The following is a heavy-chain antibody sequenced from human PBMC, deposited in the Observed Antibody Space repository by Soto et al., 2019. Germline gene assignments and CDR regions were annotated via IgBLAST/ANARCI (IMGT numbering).Heavy chain of an antibody. CDR2: IYYSGST. V-gene: IGHV4-31*03. D-gene: IGHD3-22*01. J-gene: IGHJ4*02. Sequence: SETLSLTCTVSGGSISSGGYYWSWIRQHPGKGLEWIGYIYYSGSTSYNPSLKSRVTISVDTSKNQFSLKLSSVTAADTAVYYCARGPRDSSGPRKPPRRYYFDYWGQGTLVT. CDR3: ARGPRDSSGPRKPPRRYYFDY. CDR1: GGSISSGGYY.